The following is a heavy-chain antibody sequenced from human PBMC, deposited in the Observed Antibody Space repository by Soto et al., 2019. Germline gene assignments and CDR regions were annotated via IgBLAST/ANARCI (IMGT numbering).Heavy chain of an antibody. Sequence: SVKVSCKASGFTFTSSAVQWVRQARGQRLEWIGWIVVGSGNTNYAQKFQERVTITRDMSTSTAYMELSSLRSEDTAVYYCARAHAYTVGPTALQGWFDPWGQGTLVTVSS. V-gene: IGHV1-58*01. D-gene: IGHD2-2*02. CDR1: GFTFTSSA. CDR2: IVVGSGNT. J-gene: IGHJ5*01. CDR3: ARAHAYTVGPTALQGWFDP.